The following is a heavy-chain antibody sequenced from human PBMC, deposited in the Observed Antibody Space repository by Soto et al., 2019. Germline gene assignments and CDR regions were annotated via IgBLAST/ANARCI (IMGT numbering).Heavy chain of an antibody. Sequence: SETLSLTCTVSGGSISSSSYYWGWIRQPPGKGLEWIGSIYYSGSTYYNPSLKSRVTISVDTSKNQFSLKLSSVTAADTAVYYCARRNGTKGYYYYGMDVWGQGTTVTVS. J-gene: IGHJ6*02. CDR2: IYYSGST. D-gene: IGHD1-1*01. CDR3: ARRNGTKGYYYYGMDV. V-gene: IGHV4-39*01. CDR1: GGSISSSSYY.